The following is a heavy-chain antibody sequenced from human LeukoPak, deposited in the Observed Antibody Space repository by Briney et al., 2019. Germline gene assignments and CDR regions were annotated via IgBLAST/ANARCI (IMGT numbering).Heavy chain of an antibody. Sequence: SETLSLTCTVSGGFINSFYWSWIRQPPGGGLEWIGYIYYSGSTNYNPSLKSRVTMSVDASKNQFSLWLSSVTAADTAVYYGARLARLTLIRGVTGYHSLDVWGRGTKVTVSS. V-gene: IGHV4-59*01. CDR3: ARLARLTLIRGVTGYHSLDV. CDR2: IYYSGST. CDR1: GGFINSFY. J-gene: IGHJ6*03. D-gene: IGHD3-10*01.